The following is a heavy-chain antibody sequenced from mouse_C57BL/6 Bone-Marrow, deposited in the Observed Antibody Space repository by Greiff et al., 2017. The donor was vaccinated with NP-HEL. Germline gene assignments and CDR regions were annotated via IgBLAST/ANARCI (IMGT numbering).Heavy chain of an antibody. CDR3: ASLIYYYGSTAMDY. D-gene: IGHD1-1*01. Sequence: QVHVKQSGPELVRPGVSVKISCKGSGYTFTDYAMHWVKQSHAKSLEWIGVISTYYGDASYNQKFKDKATMTVDKSSSTAYMELARLTSEDSAVYYCASLIYYYGSTAMDYWGQGTSVTVSS. V-gene: IGHV1-67*01. J-gene: IGHJ4*01. CDR2: ISTYYGDA. CDR1: GYTFTDYA.